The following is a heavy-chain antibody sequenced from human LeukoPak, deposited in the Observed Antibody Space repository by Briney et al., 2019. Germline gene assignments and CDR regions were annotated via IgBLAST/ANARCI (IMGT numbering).Heavy chain of an antibody. J-gene: IGHJ4*02. D-gene: IGHD5-18*01. V-gene: IGHV3-7*01. CDR3: ARVRGTAMVTVDY. Sequence: GGSLRLSCAASGFTFSSYWMSWVRQAPGKGLEWVANIKQGGSEKHYVDSVKGRFTISRDNAKNSLYLQMNSLRAEDTAVYYCARVRGTAMVTVDYWGQGTLVTVSS. CDR2: IKQGGSEK. CDR1: GFTFSSYW.